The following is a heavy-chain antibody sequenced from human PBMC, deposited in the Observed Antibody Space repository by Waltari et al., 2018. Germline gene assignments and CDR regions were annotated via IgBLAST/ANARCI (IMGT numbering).Heavy chain of an antibody. CDR2: IKGDGNVK. J-gene: IGHJ4*02. Sequence: EVRLMESGGGLVQPGGSLRLSCAASGFSFNTYWMSWVRQAPGKGLEWGAKIKGDGNVKHYVDAVRGRFTISRDNARSSLYLQMDSLRAEDTAVYYCARDGELSGAIPFDYWGQGTLVTVSS. D-gene: IGHD1-26*01. CDR1: GFSFNTYW. CDR3: ARDGELSGAIPFDY. V-gene: IGHV3-7*01.